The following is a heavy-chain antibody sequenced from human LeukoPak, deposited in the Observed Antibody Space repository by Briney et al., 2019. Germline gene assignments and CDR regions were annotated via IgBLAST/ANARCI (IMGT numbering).Heavy chain of an antibody. D-gene: IGHD6-19*01. CDR2: ISGDGGST. V-gene: IGHV3-43*02. J-gene: IGHJ6*03. CDR1: GFTFDDYA. Sequence: PGGSLRLSCVASGFTFDDYAMHWVRQAPGKGLEWVSLISGDGGSTYYADSVKGRFTISRDNSKNSLYLQMNSLRTEDTALYYCAEGSSGWYYYMDVWGKGTTVTVSS. CDR3: AEGSSGWYYYMDV.